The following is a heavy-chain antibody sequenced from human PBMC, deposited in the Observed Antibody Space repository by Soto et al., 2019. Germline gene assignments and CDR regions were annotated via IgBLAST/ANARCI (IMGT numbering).Heavy chain of an antibody. CDR2: IYEAGTT. J-gene: IGHJ4*02. Sequence: QLQLQESGPGLVKPSETLSLTCAVSGAAISRTGFHWGWIRQPPGQGLEWIGSIYEAGTTFNNSSLNSRVTITAAASKNHFSLRLSSVTAADTAVYYCARRGSGHTFDYWGQGTLVTVSS. V-gene: IGHV4-39*01. CDR1: GAAISRTGFH. CDR3: ARRGSGHTFDY. D-gene: IGHD3-10*01.